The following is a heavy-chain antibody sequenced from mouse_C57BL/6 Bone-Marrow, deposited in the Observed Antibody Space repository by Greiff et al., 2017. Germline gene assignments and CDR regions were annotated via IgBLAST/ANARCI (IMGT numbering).Heavy chain of an antibody. CDR2: ISGGGGNT. CDR3: AKITTVVANWYFDV. D-gene: IGHD1-1*01. J-gene: IGHJ1*03. Sequence: EVKLVESGGGLVKPGGSLKLSCAASGFTFSSYTMSWVRQTPEKRLEWVATISGGGGNTYYPDSVKGRFTISRDNAKNTLYLQMSSLRSEDTALYYCAKITTVVANWYFDVWGTGTTVTVSS. V-gene: IGHV5-9*01. CDR1: GFTFSSYT.